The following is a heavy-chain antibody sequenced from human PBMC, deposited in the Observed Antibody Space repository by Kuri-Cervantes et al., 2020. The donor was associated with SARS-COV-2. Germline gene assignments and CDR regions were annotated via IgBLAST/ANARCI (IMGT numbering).Heavy chain of an antibody. D-gene: IGHD3-10*01. CDR3: AGVRWFGEFTFDY. V-gene: IGHV4-39*07. CDR2: IYYSGST. Sequence: GSLRLSCTVSGGSISSSSYYWGWIRQPPGKGLEWIGSIYYSGSTYYNPSLKSRVTISVDTSKNQFSLKLSSVTAADTAVYYCAGVRWFGEFTFDYWGQGTLVTVSS. J-gene: IGHJ4*02. CDR1: GGSISSSSYY.